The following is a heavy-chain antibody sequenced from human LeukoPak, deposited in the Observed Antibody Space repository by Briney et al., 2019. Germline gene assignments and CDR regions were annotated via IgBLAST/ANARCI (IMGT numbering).Heavy chain of an antibody. CDR1: GFTFSSYA. D-gene: IGHD3-10*01. J-gene: IGHJ6*04. Sequence: GGSLRLSCAASGFTFSSYAMSWVRQAPGKGLEWVSAISGSGGSTYYADSVKGRFTISRDNSKNTLYLQMNSLRAEDTAVYYCAKSGFGEWGYYYYYGMDVWGKGTTVTVSS. CDR2: ISGSGGST. V-gene: IGHV3-23*01. CDR3: AKSGFGEWGYYYYYGMDV.